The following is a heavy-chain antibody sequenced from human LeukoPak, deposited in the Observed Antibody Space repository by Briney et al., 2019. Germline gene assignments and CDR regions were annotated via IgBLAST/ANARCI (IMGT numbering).Heavy chain of an antibody. J-gene: IGHJ4*02. Sequence: SETLSLTCTVSGGPISSGGYYWSWIRQHPGKGLEWIGYIYYSGSTYYNPSLKSRVTISVDTSKNQFSLKLSSVTAADTAVYYCARVLDGDFIDYWGQGTLVTVSS. CDR3: ARVLDGDFIDY. CDR2: IYYSGST. D-gene: IGHD4-17*01. V-gene: IGHV4-31*03. CDR1: GGPISSGGYY.